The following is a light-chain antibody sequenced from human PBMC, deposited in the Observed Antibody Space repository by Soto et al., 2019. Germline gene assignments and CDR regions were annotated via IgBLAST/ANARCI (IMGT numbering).Light chain of an antibody. CDR3: QQYNDWPRT. V-gene: IGKV3-15*01. CDR2: GAS. Sequence: EIAMTQSPATLSVSPGEGATLSCRASQSVSSNLAWYQQKPGQGPRLLIYGASTRATGIPARFSGSGSGTEFTLTISSLQSEDFAVYFCQQYNDWPRTFGQGTKV. J-gene: IGKJ1*01. CDR1: QSVSSN.